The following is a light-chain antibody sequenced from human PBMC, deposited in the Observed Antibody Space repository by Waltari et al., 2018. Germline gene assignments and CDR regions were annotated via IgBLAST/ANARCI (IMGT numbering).Light chain of an antibody. CDR3: SSYTNSNTLV. CDR1: SSDVGGSPY. CDR2: DVS. V-gene: IGLV2-14*03. J-gene: IGLJ2*01. Sequence: QSALTQPASVSGSPGQSITISCPGTSSDVGGSPYISWYQQHPGKAPKLMIYDVSNRPSGVSDRFSGSKSGNSASLTISGLQAEDEADYYCSSYTNSNTLVFGGGTNLTVL.